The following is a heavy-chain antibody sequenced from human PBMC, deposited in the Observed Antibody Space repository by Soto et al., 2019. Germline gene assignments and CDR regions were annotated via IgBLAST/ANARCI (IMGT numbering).Heavy chain of an antibody. J-gene: IGHJ4*02. Sequence: EVQLLESGGGLIQPGGSLRLSCAASGFIFNNYAMTWVRQAPGKGLEWVSAVGPSGDSTYYADSVRGRFTISRDNSKNTLYLQMNGLRVEDTAVYYCAKEVPGGGDCSWVDYWGQGTLVTVSS. D-gene: IGHD2-21*02. CDR1: GFIFNNYA. V-gene: IGHV3-23*01. CDR2: VGPSGDST. CDR3: AKEVPGGGDCSWVDY.